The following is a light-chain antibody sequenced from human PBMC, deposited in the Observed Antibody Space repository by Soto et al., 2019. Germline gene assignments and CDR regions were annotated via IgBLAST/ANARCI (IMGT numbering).Light chain of an antibody. J-gene: IGLJ1*01. V-gene: IGLV2-23*02. CDR1: SSDVGSYNL. CDR2: EVS. Sequence: QSVLTQPASVSGSPGQSITISCTGTSSDVGSYNLVSWYQQHPGKAPKLMIYEVSKRPSGVSNRFSGSKSGNTASLTIFGLQAEDEADYHGCSYAGSSTYVFGTGTKVTVL. CDR3: CSYAGSSTYV.